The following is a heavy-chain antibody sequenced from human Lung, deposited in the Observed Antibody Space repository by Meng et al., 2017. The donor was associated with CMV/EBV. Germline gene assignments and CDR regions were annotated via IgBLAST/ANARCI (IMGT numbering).Heavy chain of an antibody. CDR3: AKVYRRSHRLPGCCPDHLFGFDF. J-gene: IGHJ5*01. D-gene: IGHD3-16*02. CDR2: IRYDGSNK. V-gene: IGHV3-30*02. Sequence: GGSXRLXCAASGFSFSSSGMHWVRQAPGKGLERVAFIRYDGSNKYYADSVKGRLTISRDNSKNTLYLQRNSLIGSDNALYDCAKVYRRSHRLPGCCPDHLFGFDFXGQGXPVTVSS. CDR1: GFSFSSSG.